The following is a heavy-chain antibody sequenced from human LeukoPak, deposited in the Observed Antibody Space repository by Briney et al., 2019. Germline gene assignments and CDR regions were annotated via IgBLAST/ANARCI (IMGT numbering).Heavy chain of an antibody. D-gene: IGHD3-10*01. CDR3: ARTIRGY. CDR2: IKDDGSEK. V-gene: IGHV3-7*01. CDR1: GFTFSNYW. J-gene: IGHJ4*02. Sequence: GGSLRLSCAASGFTFSNYWMSWVRQAPGKGLEWVANIKDDGSEKYYVDSVKGRFTISRDNAKDSLYLQMNSLRAEDTAVYYCARTIRGYWGQGTLVTVSS.